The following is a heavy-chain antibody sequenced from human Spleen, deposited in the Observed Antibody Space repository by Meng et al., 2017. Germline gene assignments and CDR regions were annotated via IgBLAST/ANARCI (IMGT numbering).Heavy chain of an antibody. CDR3: ARDRGLYGSGLFDY. D-gene: IGHD3-10*01. CDR2: INPKSGDT. V-gene: IGHV1-2*06. J-gene: IGHJ4*02. Sequence: ASVKVSCKPSGYNFPDYYIHWVRRAPGQGLEWMGRINPKSGDTHYAQKFQARVTMTGDTSISTAYMELSGLRSDDTAVYYCARDRGLYGSGLFDYWGQGTLVTVSS. CDR1: GYNFPDYY.